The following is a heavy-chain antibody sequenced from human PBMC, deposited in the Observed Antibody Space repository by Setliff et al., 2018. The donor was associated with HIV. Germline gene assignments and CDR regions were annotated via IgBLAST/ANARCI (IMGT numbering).Heavy chain of an antibody. D-gene: IGHD6-13*01. CDR1: GGTFSDFR. CDR3: ARDKGIREAASLDY. V-gene: IGHV1-69*10. CDR2: ITPFVGIT. Sequence: PSVKVSCKASGGTFSDFRITWVRQAPGQGLEWMGEITPFVGITNYAQKFQGRVTISADESTATAYIELSSLTSQDTAVYYCARDKGIREAASLDYWGQGSLVTVSS. J-gene: IGHJ4*02.